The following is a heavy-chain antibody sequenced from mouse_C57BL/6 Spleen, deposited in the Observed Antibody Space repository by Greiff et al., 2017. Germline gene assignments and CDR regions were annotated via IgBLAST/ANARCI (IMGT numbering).Heavy chain of an antibody. V-gene: IGHV2-5*01. D-gene: IGHD2-3*01. CDR3: AKTGDDGYPLYAIDY. CDR1: GFSLTSYG. J-gene: IGHJ4*01. CDR2: IWRGGST. Sequence: QVQLKESGPGLVQPSQSLSITCTVSGFSLTSYGVHWVRQSPGKGLEWLGVIWRGGSTDYNAAFMSRLSITQDNSKSQVFFKMNSLQADDTAIYYCAKTGDDGYPLYAIDYWGQGTSVTVSS.